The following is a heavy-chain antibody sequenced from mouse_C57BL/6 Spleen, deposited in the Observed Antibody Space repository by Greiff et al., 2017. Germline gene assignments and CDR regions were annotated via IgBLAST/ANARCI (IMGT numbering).Heavy chain of an antibody. V-gene: IGHV1-55*01. D-gene: IGHD2-4*01. CDR1: GYTFTSYW. J-gene: IGHJ2*01. Sequence: VQLQQPGAELVKPGASVKMSCKASGYTFTSYWITWVKQRPGQGLEWIGDIYPGSGSTNYNEKFKSKATLTVDTSSSTAYMQLSSLTSEDSAVXYCARHYYYARDFDYWGQGTTLTVSS. CDR2: IYPGSGST. CDR3: ARHYYYARDFDY.